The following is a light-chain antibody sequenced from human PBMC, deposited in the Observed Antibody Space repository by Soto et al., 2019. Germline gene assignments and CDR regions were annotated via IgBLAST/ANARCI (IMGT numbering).Light chain of an antibody. CDR1: QNSNDY. J-gene: IGKJ1*01. CDR2: AAS. Sequence: IQLTQSPSSLSASAGDRVTITCRASQNSNDYLNWIQLKPGKAPKLLIYAASSLQSGVPSRFSGSGSGTDFTLTISSLQPEDFATYYCQQSHTTPWTFGQGTKVDI. CDR3: QQSHTTPWT. V-gene: IGKV1-39*01.